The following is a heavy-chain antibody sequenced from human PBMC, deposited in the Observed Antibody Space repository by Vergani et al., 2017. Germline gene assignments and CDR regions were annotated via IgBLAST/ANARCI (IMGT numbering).Heavy chain of an antibody. J-gene: IGHJ6*03. CDR1: GGSISSYY. V-gene: IGHV4-59*01. CDR2: FYYSWST. CDR3: SRTRGDFCSGRLSDYYYYMDV. D-gene: IGHD3-3*01. Sequence: QVQLQESGPGLVKPSETLSLTCTVSGGSISSYYWLWIRQPPGKGLGWIGYFYYSWSTNYHPTLKSRVTISVATSKNQFSLKLSSVTAADTDVYDCSRTRGDFCSGRLSDYYYYMDVWGRGTTVTVAS.